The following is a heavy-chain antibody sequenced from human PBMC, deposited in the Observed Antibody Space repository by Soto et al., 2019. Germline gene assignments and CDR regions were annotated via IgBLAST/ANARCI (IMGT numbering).Heavy chain of an antibody. V-gene: IGHV6-1*01. CDR2: TYYRSKWYN. J-gene: IGHJ4*02. CDR1: GDSVSSNSAS. CDR3: ARVPNYYDSSGYYYYYFDY. D-gene: IGHD3-22*01. Sequence: PSQTLSLTCAISGDSVSSNSASWNLIRQSPSRGLGWLGRTYYRSKWYNDYAVSVKSRITINPDTSKNQFSLQLNSVTPEDTAVYYCARVPNYYDSSGYYYYYFDYWGQGTLVTVSS.